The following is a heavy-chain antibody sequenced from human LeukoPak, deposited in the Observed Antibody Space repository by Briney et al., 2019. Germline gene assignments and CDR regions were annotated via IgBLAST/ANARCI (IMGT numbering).Heavy chain of an antibody. D-gene: IGHD4-17*01. Sequence: PSETLSLTCAVYGGSFSGYYWSWIRQPAGEGLQWIGRIHSSGTTNHNPSLKSRVTMSIDMSKNQFSLRLTSVTAADTAVYHCARPDYGDYVFDIWGQGTMVTVSS. CDR3: ARPDYGDYVFDI. V-gene: IGHV4-59*10. J-gene: IGHJ3*02. CDR1: GGSFSGYY. CDR2: IHSSGTT.